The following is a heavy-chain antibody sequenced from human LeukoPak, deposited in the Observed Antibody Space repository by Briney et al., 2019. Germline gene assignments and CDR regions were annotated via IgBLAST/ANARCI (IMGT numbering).Heavy chain of an antibody. D-gene: IGHD3-3*01. J-gene: IGHJ6*03. Sequence: GGSLGLSCAASGFTLSSYAMSWVRQGPGKGLEWVSAISVSGNTYHADSVKGRFTISRDSSKNTLYLQMNSLRGEDTAVYYCAKAYTIFGVVIFQYHYMDVWGKGTTVTVSS. CDR2: ISVSGNT. CDR1: GFTLSSYA. V-gene: IGHV3-23*01. CDR3: AKAYTIFGVVIFQYHYMDV.